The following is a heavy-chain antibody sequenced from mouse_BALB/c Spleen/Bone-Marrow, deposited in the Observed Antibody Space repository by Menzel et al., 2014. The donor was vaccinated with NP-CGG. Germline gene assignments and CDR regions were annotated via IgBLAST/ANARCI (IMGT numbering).Heavy chain of an antibody. D-gene: IGHD1-1*01. Sequence: VQLQQSGAEPAKPGASVKMSCKASGYTFTSYWMHWVKQRPGQGLEWIGYINPSTGYTEYNQKFKDKATLTADKSSSTAYMQLSSLTSEDSAVYYCARGTVVAYYYAMDYWGQGTSVTVSS. CDR2: INPSTGYT. CDR1: GYTFTSYW. V-gene: IGHV1-7*01. J-gene: IGHJ4*01. CDR3: ARGTVVAYYYAMDY.